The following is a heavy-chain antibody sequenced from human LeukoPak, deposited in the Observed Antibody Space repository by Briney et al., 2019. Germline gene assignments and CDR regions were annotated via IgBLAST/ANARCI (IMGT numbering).Heavy chain of an antibody. Sequence: GGSLRLSCAGSGFTFRSYWMHWVRQAPGKGLVWVSRINSDGSSTSYADSVKGRFTISRDNAKNTLYLQMNSLRAEDTAVYYCARSSGWYWGGAFDIWGQGTMVTVSS. CDR2: INSDGSST. V-gene: IGHV3-74*01. CDR3: ARSSGWYWGGAFDI. CDR1: GFTFRSYW. D-gene: IGHD6-19*01. J-gene: IGHJ3*02.